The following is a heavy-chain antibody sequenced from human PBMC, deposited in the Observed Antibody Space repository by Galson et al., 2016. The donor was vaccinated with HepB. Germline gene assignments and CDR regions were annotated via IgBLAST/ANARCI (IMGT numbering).Heavy chain of an antibody. D-gene: IGHD2-2*02. J-gene: IGHJ4*02. Sequence: QSGAEVKRTGASVKVSCSASGYTFTDFGISWVRQAPGQGLEWMGWISAYNGNTYYAQKFQDRVTMTTDTSTSTAYMELRSLRSDDTAVYYCARDLGALPLAIFFDYWGQGTLVTVSS. CDR3: ARDLGALPLAIFFDY. CDR1: GYTFTDFG. V-gene: IGHV1-18*01. CDR2: ISAYNGNT.